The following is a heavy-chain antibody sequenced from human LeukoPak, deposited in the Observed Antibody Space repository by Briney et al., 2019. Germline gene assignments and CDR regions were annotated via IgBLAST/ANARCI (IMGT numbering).Heavy chain of an antibody. J-gene: IGHJ3*01. CDR1: GGSMSSYI. CDR2: ISFSGTI. D-gene: IGHD4-17*01. V-gene: IGHV4-59*08. Sequence: SETLSLTCAVSGGSMSSYIWSWIRQPPGKGLEWIAFISFSGTIKYNPSLRSRVIISLDTSTNQLSLKLSSATAADTALYFCVRHIYGDPVAFDLWGQGTMVTISS. CDR3: VRHIYGDPVAFDL.